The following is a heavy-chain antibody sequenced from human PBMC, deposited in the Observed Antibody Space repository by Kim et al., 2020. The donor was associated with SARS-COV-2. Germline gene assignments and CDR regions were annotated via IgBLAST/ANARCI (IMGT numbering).Heavy chain of an antibody. D-gene: IGHD6-19*01. CDR1: GFTCSSYW. Sequence: GGSLRLSCAASGFTCSSYWMTWVRQAPGKGLEWVATIQQDGNQKYYVDSVKGGVTISRDNAKNSLYLQMNSLRAEDTAVYYCARDGDLYSSGKDAFDIWGQGTMVTVSS. CDR2: IQQDGNQK. CDR3: ARDGDLYSSGKDAFDI. J-gene: IGHJ3*02. V-gene: IGHV3-7*01.